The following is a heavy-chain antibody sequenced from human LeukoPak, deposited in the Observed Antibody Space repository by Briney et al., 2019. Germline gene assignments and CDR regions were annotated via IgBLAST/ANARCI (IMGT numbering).Heavy chain of an antibody. V-gene: IGHV1-46*01. Sequence: ASVKVSCKASGYTFPSYYMHWVRQAPGQGLEWMGIINPSGGSTSYAQKFQGRVTMTRDTSTSTVYMELRSLRSDDTAVYYCARDPPWTYYYDSSGYYPYYFDYWGQGTLVTVSS. CDR3: ARDPPWTYYYDSSGYYPYYFDY. CDR2: INPSGGST. CDR1: GYTFPSYY. J-gene: IGHJ4*02. D-gene: IGHD3-22*01.